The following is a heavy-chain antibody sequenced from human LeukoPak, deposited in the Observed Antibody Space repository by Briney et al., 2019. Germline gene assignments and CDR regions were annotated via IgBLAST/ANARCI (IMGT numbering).Heavy chain of an antibody. CDR3: ARARGDPAFTIFGVVIMGYMDV. J-gene: IGHJ6*03. V-gene: IGHV3-21*01. Sequence: GGSLRLSCAASGFTFSSYSMNWVRQAPGKGLEWVSSISSSSSYIYYADSVKGRFTISRDNAKNSLYLQMNSLRAEDTAVYYCARARGDPAFTIFGVVIMGYMDVWGKGTTVTVSS. CDR1: GFTFSSYS. CDR2: ISSSSSYI. D-gene: IGHD3-3*01.